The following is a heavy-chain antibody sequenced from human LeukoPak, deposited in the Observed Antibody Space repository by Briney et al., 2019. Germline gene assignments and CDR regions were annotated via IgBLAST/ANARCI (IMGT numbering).Heavy chain of an antibody. CDR3: ARERGSSTTCPACMDV. J-gene: IGHJ6*02. V-gene: IGHV4-30-2*01. CDR2: IYHSGST. D-gene: IGHD2-2*01. CDR1: GVSISSGGYS. Sequence: PSQTLSLTCAVSGVSISSGGYSWSWIRQPPGKGLEWIGYIYHSGSTYYNPSLKSRVTISVDRSKNQFSLKLSSVTAADTAVYYCARERGSSTTCPACMDVWGQGTTVTVSS.